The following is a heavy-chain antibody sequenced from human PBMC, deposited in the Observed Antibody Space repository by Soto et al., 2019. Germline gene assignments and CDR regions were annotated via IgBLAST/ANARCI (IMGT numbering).Heavy chain of an antibody. CDR2: ISGGGGGT. CDR1: GFTFSNYA. J-gene: IGHJ4*01. V-gene: IGHV3-23*01. D-gene: IGHD6-13*01. CDR3: AKVSSSWYAGFFDL. Sequence: GGSLRLSCSVSGFTFSNYAMTWVRQAPGKGLEWVSSISGGGGGTHYADSMKGRFTISRDNSKNTLHLEMKRLRADDTAVYYCAKVSSSWYAGFFDLWGHGTLVTVSS.